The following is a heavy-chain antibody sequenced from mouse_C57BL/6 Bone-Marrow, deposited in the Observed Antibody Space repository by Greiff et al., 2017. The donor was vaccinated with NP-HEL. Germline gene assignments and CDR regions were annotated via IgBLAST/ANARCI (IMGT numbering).Heavy chain of an antibody. Sequence: VQLQQSGPELVKPGASVKISCTASGYSFTDYNMNWVKQSNGKSLEWIGVINPNYGTTSYNPNFKGKATLTVDQSSSSAYMQLNSLTSEDAAVYYCARCGLGFFDYWGQGTTLTVSS. CDR3: ARCGLGFFDY. CDR2: INPNYGTT. CDR1: GYSFTDYN. J-gene: IGHJ2*01. V-gene: IGHV1-39*01.